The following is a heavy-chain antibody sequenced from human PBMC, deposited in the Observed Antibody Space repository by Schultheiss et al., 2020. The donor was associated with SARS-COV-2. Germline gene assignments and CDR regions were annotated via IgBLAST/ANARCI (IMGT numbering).Heavy chain of an antibody. V-gene: IGHV3-30*18. CDR2: ISYDGSNK. Sequence: GGSLRLSCAASGFTFSSYGMHWVRQAPGKGLEWVAVISYDGSNKYYADSVKGRFTISRDNSKNTLYLQMNSLRAEDTAVYYCAKDLPNIVVVPAATVDYWGQGTLVTVSS. J-gene: IGHJ4*02. CDR3: AKDLPNIVVVPAATVDY. CDR1: GFTFSSYG. D-gene: IGHD2-2*01.